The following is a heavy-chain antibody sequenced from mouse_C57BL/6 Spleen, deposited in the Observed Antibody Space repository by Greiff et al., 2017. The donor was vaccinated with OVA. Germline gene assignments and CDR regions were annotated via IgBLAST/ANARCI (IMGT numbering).Heavy chain of an antibody. CDR3: AREYYGSSLNFDV. V-gene: IGHV1-82*01. D-gene: IGHD1-1*01. J-gene: IGHJ1*03. Sequence: QVQLKQSGPELVKPGASVKISCKASGYAFSSSWMNWVKQRPGKGLEWIGRIYPGDGDTNYNGKFKGKATLTADKSSSTAYMQLSSLTSEDSAVYFCAREYYGSSLNFDVWGTGTTVTVSS. CDR2: IYPGDGDT. CDR1: GYAFSSSW.